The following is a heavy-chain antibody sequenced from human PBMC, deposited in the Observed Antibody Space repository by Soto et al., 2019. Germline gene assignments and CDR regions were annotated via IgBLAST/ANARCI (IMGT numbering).Heavy chain of an antibody. CDR2: ISGSGDSI. CDR1: GFTFSSYA. Sequence: EVQLLESGGGLVQPGGSLGLSCAASGFTFSSYAMSWVRQAPGKGLEWVSSISGSGDSIYYADSVKGRFTISRDNSKNTLYLQMNSLRAEDTALYYCAKGPGSYSDFDYWGQGTLVTVSS. J-gene: IGHJ4*02. CDR3: AKGPGSYSDFDY. V-gene: IGHV3-23*01. D-gene: IGHD1-26*01.